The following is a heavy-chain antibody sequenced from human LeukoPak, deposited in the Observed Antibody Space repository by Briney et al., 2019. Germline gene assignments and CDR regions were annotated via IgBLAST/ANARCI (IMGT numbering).Heavy chain of an antibody. V-gene: IGHV1-3*01. CDR2: INAGNGNT. CDR1: GYTFTSYA. CDR3: ARLGWGKTVANDFDY. J-gene: IGHJ4*02. Sequence: ASVKVSCKASGYTFTSYAIHLVRQAPGQRLEWMGWINAGNGNTKYSQKFQGRVTITRDTSASTAYMELSSLRSEDTAVYYCARLGWGKTVANDFDYWGQGALVTVSS. D-gene: IGHD4-23*01.